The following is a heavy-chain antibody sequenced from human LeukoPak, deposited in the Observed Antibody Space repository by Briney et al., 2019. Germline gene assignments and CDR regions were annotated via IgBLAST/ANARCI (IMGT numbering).Heavy chain of an antibody. V-gene: IGHV3-23*01. J-gene: IGHJ3*02. CDR3: AKLRYFDWLLSPGAFDI. CDR2: ISGSGGST. Sequence: HPGGSLRLSCAASGFTFSSYAMSWVRQAPRKGLEWVSAISGSGGSTYYADSVKGRFTISRDNSKNTLYLQMNSLRAEDTAVYYCAKLRYFDWLLSPGAFDIWGQGTRVTVSS. D-gene: IGHD3-9*01. CDR1: GFTFSSYA.